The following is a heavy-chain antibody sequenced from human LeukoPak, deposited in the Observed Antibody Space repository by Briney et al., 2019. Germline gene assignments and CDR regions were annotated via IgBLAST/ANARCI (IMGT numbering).Heavy chain of an antibody. D-gene: IGHD5-18*01. J-gene: IGHJ5*02. V-gene: IGHV4-38-2*02. CDR2: IFHSGST. Sequence: SETLSLTCTVSGDSITSGYYWAWIRHPPGKGLEWIGSIFHSGSTYVNPSLRSRVTISLNTSKSQFSLILSSMTAADTAVYYCARTSSVDTALVGVHWFDPWGQGTLVTVSS. CDR3: ARTSSVDTALVGVHWFDP. CDR1: GDSITSGYY.